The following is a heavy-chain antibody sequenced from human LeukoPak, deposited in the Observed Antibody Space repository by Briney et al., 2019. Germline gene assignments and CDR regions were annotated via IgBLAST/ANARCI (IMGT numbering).Heavy chain of an antibody. CDR1: GGSISSSSYY. J-gene: IGHJ6*03. CDR2: IYYSGST. D-gene: IGHD6-13*01. V-gene: IGHV4-39*07. CDR3: ARGNGLSSSWGNFHYYYYMDV. Sequence: ASETLSLTCTVSGGSISSSSYYWGWIRQPPGKGLEWIESIYYSGSTYYNPSLKSRVTISVDTSKNQFSLKLSSVTAADTAVYYCARGNGLSSSWGNFHYYYYMDVWGKGTTVTVSS.